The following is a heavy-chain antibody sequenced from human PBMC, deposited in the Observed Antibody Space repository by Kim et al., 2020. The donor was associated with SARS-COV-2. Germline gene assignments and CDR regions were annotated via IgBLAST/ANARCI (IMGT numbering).Heavy chain of an antibody. Sequence: YNPSLKSRVTISVDTSKNQFSLKLSSVTAADTAVYYCAREPRYGDARFDPWGQGTLVTVSS. D-gene: IGHD4-17*01. CDR3: AREPRYGDARFDP. J-gene: IGHJ5*02. V-gene: IGHV4-31*02.